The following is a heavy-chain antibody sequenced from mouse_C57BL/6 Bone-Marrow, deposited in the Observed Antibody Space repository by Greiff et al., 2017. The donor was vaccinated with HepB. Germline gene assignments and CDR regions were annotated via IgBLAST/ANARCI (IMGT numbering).Heavy chain of an antibody. J-gene: IGHJ4*01. V-gene: IGHV2-2*01. CDR1: GFSFTSYG. D-gene: IGHD1-1*01. CDR3: ARSFYYYGSSCYAMDY. Sequence: QVQLQQSGPGLVQPSPSLSITCTVSGFSFTSYGIHWVRQSPGKGLEWLGVIWSGGSTAYNAAFISRLSISKDNSKSQVFFKMNSLQADDTAIYYCARSFYYYGSSCYAMDYWGQGTSVTVSS. CDR2: IWSGGST.